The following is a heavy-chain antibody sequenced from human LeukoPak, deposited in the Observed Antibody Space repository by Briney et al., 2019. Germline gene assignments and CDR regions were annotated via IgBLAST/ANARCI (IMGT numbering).Heavy chain of an antibody. J-gene: IGHJ4*02. D-gene: IGHD3-10*01. CDR2: INHSGST. Sequence: SETLSLTCAVYGGSFSSYYWNWIRQPPGKGLEWIGEINHSGSTNYNPSLKSRVTISVDTSKNQFSLKLRSVTAADTAVYYCARALNYYDSGSYYTFDYWGQGTLVTVSS. CDR3: ARALNYYDSGSYYTFDY. V-gene: IGHV4-34*01. CDR1: GGSFSSYY.